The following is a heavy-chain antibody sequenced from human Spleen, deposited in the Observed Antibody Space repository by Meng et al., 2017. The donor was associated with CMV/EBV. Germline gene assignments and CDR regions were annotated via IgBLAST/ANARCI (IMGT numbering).Heavy chain of an antibody. CDR1: GDSVSGTSVA. CDR3: ARHNGGTYRFDC. J-gene: IGHJ4*02. V-gene: IGHV6-1*01. Sequence: QVHLQQSGPGLVQPSQPLSLPFVISGDSVSGTSVAWAWIRQSPSRGLEWLGRTYYRSKWYNDYAMFVKSRITISQDTSKNQFSLQLNSVTPEDTAVYYCARHNGGTYRFDCWGQGTLVTVSS. CDR2: TYYRSKWYN. D-gene: IGHD1-26*01.